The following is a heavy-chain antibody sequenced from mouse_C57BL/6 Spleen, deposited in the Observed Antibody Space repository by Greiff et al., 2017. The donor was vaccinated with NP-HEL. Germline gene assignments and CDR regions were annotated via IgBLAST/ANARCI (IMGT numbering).Heavy chain of an antibody. J-gene: IGHJ2*01. CDR1: GYSITSGYY. CDR2: ISYDGSN. V-gene: IGHV3-6*01. D-gene: IGHD3-3*01. CDR3: ARGLYFDY. Sequence: EVQLQESGPGLVKPSQSLSLTCSVPGYSITSGYYWNWIRQFPGNKLEWMGYISYDGSNNYNPALKNRISITRDTSKNQFFLKLNSVTTEDTATYYCARGLYFDYWGQGTTLTVSS.